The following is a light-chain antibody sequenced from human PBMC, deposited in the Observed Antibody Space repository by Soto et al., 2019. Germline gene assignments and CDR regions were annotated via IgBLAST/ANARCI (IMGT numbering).Light chain of an antibody. CDR3: ISYTTSGTYV. CDR2: DVS. Sequence: QCALTQPASVSGSPGQSITIPCTGTSSDVGGYNYVSWYQQHPGKAPKLMIYDVSNRPSGVSYRFSGSKSGNTASLTISGLQAEDEADYYCISYTTSGTYVFGTGTEVTVL. CDR1: SSDVGGYNY. J-gene: IGLJ1*01. V-gene: IGLV2-14*01.